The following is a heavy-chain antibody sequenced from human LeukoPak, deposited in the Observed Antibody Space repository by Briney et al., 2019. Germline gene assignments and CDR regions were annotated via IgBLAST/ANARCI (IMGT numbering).Heavy chain of an antibody. J-gene: IGHJ6*03. CDR2: IYTSGST. CDR3: ARGEVLRYFDWLLFHYYYYYYMDV. CDR1: GGSISSYY. V-gene: IGHV4-4*07. Sequence: PSETLSLTCTISGGSISSYYWSWIRQPAGKGLEWIGRIYTSGSTNYNPSLKSRVTISVDTSKNQFSLKLSSVTAADTAVYYCARGEVLRYFDWLLFHYYYYYYMDVWGKGTTVTISS. D-gene: IGHD3-9*01.